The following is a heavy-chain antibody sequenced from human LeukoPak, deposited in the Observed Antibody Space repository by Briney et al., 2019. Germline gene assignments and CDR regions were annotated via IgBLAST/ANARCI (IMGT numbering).Heavy chain of an antibody. CDR3: AKVGSSSWYDYYYYMDV. Sequence: GASVKVSCKASGYTFTSYDINWVRQATGQGLEWMGWMNPNSGNTGYAQKFQGRVTMTRNTSISTAYMELSSLRSEDTAVYYCAKVGSSSWYDYYYYMDVWGKGTTVTVSS. J-gene: IGHJ6*03. D-gene: IGHD6-13*01. CDR2: MNPNSGNT. V-gene: IGHV1-8*01. CDR1: GYTFTSYD.